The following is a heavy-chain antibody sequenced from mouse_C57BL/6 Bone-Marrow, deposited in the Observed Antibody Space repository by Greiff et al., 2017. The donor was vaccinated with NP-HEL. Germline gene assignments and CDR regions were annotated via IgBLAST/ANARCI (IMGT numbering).Heavy chain of an antibody. CDR3: AKDYGSSYPAWFAY. CDR1: GYTFTDYY. Sequence: EVQRVESGPELVKPGASVKMSCKASGYTFTDYYMHWVKQSHGKSLEWIGYIYPNNGGNGYNQKFKGKATLTVDKSSSTAYMELRSLTSEDSAVYYCAKDYGSSYPAWFAYWGQGTLVTVSA. J-gene: IGHJ3*01. CDR2: IYPNNGGN. V-gene: IGHV1-34*01. D-gene: IGHD1-1*01.